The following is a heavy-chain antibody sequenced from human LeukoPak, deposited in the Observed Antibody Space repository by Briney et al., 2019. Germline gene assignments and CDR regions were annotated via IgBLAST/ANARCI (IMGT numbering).Heavy chain of an antibody. D-gene: IGHD2-21*02. Sequence: GGSLRLSCSASGFTFSSYAMHWVRQAPGKGLEFVSAISSNAGSTYYADSVKARFTISRDNSKNTVYLQMSSLRTEDTAVYYCVKTAYCGGDCNIYFDYWGLGTLVTVSS. CDR3: VKTAYCGGDCNIYFDY. J-gene: IGHJ4*02. V-gene: IGHV3-64D*06. CDR1: GFTFSSYA. CDR2: ISSNAGST.